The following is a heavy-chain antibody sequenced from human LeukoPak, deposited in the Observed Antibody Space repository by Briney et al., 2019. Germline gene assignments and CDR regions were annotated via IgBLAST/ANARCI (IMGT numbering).Heavy chain of an antibody. V-gene: IGHV4-39*01. J-gene: IGHJ6*02. Sequence: SETLSLTCAVYGGSFSGYYWGWIRQPPGKGLEWIGSIYYSGSTYYNPSLKSRVTISVDTSKNQFSLKLSSVTAADTAVYYCAGSIAARRYYYYGMDVWGQGTTVTVSS. CDR1: GGSFSGYY. D-gene: IGHD6-6*01. CDR3: AGSIAARRYYYYGMDV. CDR2: IYYSGST.